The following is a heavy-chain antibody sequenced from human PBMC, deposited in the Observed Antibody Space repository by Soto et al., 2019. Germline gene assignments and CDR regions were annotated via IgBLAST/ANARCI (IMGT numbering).Heavy chain of an antibody. Sequence: EVQLVQSGAEVKKPGESLKISCKGSGYSFTSYWIAWVRQMPGKGLEWMGIIYPGDSDTRYSPSFLGQITISTDKSFSTAYLQWSSLKASDTALYYCARHERLDISYGSGSHIDYWGQGTLVTVSS. CDR2: IYPGDSDT. D-gene: IGHD3-10*01. CDR3: ARHERLDISYGSGSHIDY. V-gene: IGHV5-51*01. J-gene: IGHJ4*02. CDR1: GYSFTSYW.